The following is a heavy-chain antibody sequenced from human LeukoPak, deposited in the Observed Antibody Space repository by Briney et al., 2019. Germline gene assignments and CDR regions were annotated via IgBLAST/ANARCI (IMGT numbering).Heavy chain of an antibody. V-gene: IGHV4-30-2*01. Sequence: SETLSLTCTVSGGSISSGGYYWSWIRQPPGKGLEWIGYIYHSGSTYYNPSLKSRVTISVDRSKNQFSLKLSSVTAADTAVYYCARVRNLFKGIAVAGTIYFQHWGQGTLVTVSS. CDR1: GGSISSGGYY. CDR3: ARVRNLFKGIAVAGTIYFQH. CDR2: IYHSGST. D-gene: IGHD6-19*01. J-gene: IGHJ1*01.